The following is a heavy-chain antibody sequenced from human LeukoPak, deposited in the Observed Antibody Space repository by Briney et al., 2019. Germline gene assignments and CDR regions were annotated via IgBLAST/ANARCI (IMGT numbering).Heavy chain of an antibody. CDR3: ARRPDRITMVRGVFLPGASDFDY. CDR1: AGSISSTNYY. J-gene: IGHJ4*02. V-gene: IGHV4-39*07. Sequence: PSETLSLTCTVSAGSISSTNYYWGWIRQPPGEGLEWIGSIYYSGSTYYNPSLKSRVTISVDTSKNQFSLKLSSVTAADTAVYYCARRPDRITMVRGVFLPGASDFDYWGQGTLVTVSS. D-gene: IGHD3-10*01. CDR2: IYYSGST.